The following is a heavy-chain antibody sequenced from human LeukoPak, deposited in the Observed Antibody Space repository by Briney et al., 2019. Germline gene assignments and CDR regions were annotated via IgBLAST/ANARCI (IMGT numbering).Heavy chain of an antibody. Sequence: ASVKVSCKASGYTFTSYDINWVRQATGQGLEWMGWMNPNSGNTGYAQKFQGRVTMTRNTSISTAYMELSSLRAEDTAVYYCAKGPFNYGSGSAGTFDYWGQGTLVTVSS. CDR1: GYTFTSYD. J-gene: IGHJ4*02. CDR2: MNPNSGNT. V-gene: IGHV1-8*01. CDR3: AKGPFNYGSGSAGTFDY. D-gene: IGHD3-10*01.